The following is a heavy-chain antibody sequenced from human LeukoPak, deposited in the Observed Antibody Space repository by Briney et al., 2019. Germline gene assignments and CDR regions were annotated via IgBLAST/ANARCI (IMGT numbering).Heavy chain of an antibody. D-gene: IGHD5-18*01. V-gene: IGHV3-21*01. Sequence: GGSLRLSCAASGFTFSSYSMNWVRQAPGKGLEWVSSISSSSSYIYYADSVRGRFTISRDNAKNSLYLQMNSLRDEHTAVYYCARGGSGYSYGKIDSWGQGILVTVSS. CDR1: GFTFSSYS. J-gene: IGHJ4*02. CDR3: ARGGSGYSYGKIDS. CDR2: ISSSSSYI.